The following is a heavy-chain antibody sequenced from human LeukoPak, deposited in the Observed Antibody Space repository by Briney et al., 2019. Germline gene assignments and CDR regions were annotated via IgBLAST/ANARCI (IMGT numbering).Heavy chain of an antibody. V-gene: IGHV4-31*03. Sequence: PSQTLSLTCTVSGGSISSGGYYWSWIRQHPGKGLEWIGYIYYSGSTYYNPSLKSRVTISVDTSKNQFSLKLSSVTAADTAVYYCAWARYYYDSSGRNEAFDIWGQGTMVTVSS. CDR2: IYYSGST. CDR3: AWARYYYDSSGRNEAFDI. CDR1: GGSISSGGYY. D-gene: IGHD3-22*01. J-gene: IGHJ3*02.